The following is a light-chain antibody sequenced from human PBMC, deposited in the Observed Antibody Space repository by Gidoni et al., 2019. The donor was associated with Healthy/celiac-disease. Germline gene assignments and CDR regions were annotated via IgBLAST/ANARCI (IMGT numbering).Light chain of an antibody. CDR1: QSLLHSNGYNY. Sequence: IVMTQSPLSLPVTPGEPASISCRSSQSLLHSNGYNYLDWYLQKPGQSPQLLIYLGSNRASGVPDRFSGSGSGTDFTLKISRVEDEDVGVYYCMQALQTRVTFGQGTKLEIK. J-gene: IGKJ2*01. CDR2: LGS. V-gene: IGKV2-28*01. CDR3: MQALQTRVT.